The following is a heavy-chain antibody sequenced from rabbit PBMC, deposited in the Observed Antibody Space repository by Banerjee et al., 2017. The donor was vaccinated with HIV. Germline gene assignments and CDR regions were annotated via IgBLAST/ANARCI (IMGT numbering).Heavy chain of an antibody. CDR3: ARDGLYGGYAGYGYAFGFNL. D-gene: IGHD6-1*01. V-gene: IGHV1S45*01. CDR1: GFDFSSSYC. J-gene: IGHJ4*01. Sequence: QEQLKETGGGLVQPGGSLTLTCKASGFDFSSSYCMCWVRQAPGKGLEWIGCIYTGSGGSTYYASWAKGRFTISKTSSTTVTLQMTSLTAADTATYFCARDGLYGGYAGYGYAFGFNLWGPGTLVTVS. CDR2: IYTGSGGST.